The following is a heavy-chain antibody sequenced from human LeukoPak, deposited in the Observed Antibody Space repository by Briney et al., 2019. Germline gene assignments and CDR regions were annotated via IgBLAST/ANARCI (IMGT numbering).Heavy chain of an antibody. CDR2: INHSGST. D-gene: IGHD3-22*01. V-gene: IGHV4-34*01. CDR1: GGSFSGYY. CDR3: ARWSSNYYDSSGRRFDP. Sequence: PSETLSLTCAVYGGSFSGYYCSWIRQPPGQGLEWMGEINHSGSTNYNPSLKSRVTISVGTSKNQFSLKLSSVTAADTAVYYCARWSSNYYDSSGRRFDPWGQGTLVTVSS. J-gene: IGHJ5*02.